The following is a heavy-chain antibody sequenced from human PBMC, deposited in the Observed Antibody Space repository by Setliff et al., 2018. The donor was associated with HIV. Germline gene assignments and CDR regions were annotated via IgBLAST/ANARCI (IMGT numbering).Heavy chain of an antibody. D-gene: IGHD5-18*01. CDR3: GRLSETAMASFDS. V-gene: IGHV4-59*08. CDR2: IHQSGNT. Sequence: KPSETLSLTCTVSGDSISSYYWSWIRQPPGKGLEWIGEIHQSGNTNYNPSLKSRVTISLDTSKNQFFLRLSSVTAADTAVYYCGRLSETAMASFDSWGQGTLVTVSS. J-gene: IGHJ4*02. CDR1: GDSISSYY.